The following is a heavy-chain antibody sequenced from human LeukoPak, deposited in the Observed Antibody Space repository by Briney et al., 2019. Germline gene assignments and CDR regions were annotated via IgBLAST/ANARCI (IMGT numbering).Heavy chain of an antibody. Sequence: GGSLRLSCAASGFIFSDHYMDWVRQAPGKGLEWVGRTRNKANSYTTEYAASVKGRFTISKDDSKNSLYLQMNSLKTEDTAVYYCARANKVATISFDYWGQGTLVTVSS. V-gene: IGHV3-72*01. J-gene: IGHJ4*02. CDR3: ARANKVATISFDY. D-gene: IGHD5-12*01. CDR1: GFIFSDHY. CDR2: TRNKANSYTT.